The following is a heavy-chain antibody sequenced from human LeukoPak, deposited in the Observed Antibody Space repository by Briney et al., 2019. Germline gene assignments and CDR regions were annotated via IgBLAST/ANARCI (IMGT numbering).Heavy chain of an antibody. V-gene: IGHV4-4*07. CDR1: GGSISSYY. J-gene: IGHJ4*02. D-gene: IGHD3-10*01. CDR2: IYTSGST. Sequence: SETLSLTCTVSGGSISSYYWSWIRQPAGKGLEWIGRIYTSGSTNYNPSLKSRVTISVDTSKNQFSLKLSSVTAADTAVYYCASTYYYGSGSYSPADYFDYWGQGTLVTVSS. CDR3: ASTYYYGSGSYSPADYFDY.